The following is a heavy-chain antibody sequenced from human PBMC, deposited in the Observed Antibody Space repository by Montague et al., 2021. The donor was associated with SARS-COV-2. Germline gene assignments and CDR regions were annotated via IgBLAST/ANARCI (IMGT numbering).Heavy chain of an antibody. CDR3: ARRGRKLLPVATTIGGFDI. V-gene: IGHV4-39*02. CDR2: IYDSGRT. Sequence: SETLSLTCTVAGGFISSSNYYWDWIRQPPGKGLAWIGSIYDSGRTYYKPSLKSRVTISVDTSKNHFSLKLSSVTAADTAVYYCARRGRKLLPVATTIGGFDIWGQGTMATVSS. D-gene: IGHD5-12*01. J-gene: IGHJ3*02. CDR1: GGFISSSNYY.